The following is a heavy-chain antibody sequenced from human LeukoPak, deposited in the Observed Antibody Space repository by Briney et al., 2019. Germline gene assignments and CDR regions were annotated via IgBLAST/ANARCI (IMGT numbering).Heavy chain of an antibody. J-gene: IGHJ6*02. CDR2: ISYDGSNK. V-gene: IGHV3-30*18. CDR1: GFTFSSYG. CDR3: AKDYTVRGFPEDYYGMDV. D-gene: IGHD4-17*01. Sequence: PGGSLRLSCAASGFTFSSYGMQWVRQAPGKGLEWVAVISYDGSNKYYADSVKGRFTISRDNSKNTLYLQMNSLRAEDTAVYYCAKDYTVRGFPEDYYGMDVWGQGTTVTVSS.